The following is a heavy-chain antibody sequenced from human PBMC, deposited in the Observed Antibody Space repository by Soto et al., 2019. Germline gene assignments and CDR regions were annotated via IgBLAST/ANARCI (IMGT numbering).Heavy chain of an antibody. CDR3: AKDRSSSWTFDY. CDR1: GFTFSSSA. V-gene: IGHV3-23*01. Sequence: GESLKISCAASGFTFSSSAMSWVRQAPGKGLEWVSVISCSGRSTFYADSVKGRFTISRDNSKNTLYLQMNGLRADDTAVYYCAKDRSSSWTFDYWGLGTLVTVSS. J-gene: IGHJ4*02. CDR2: ISCSGRST. D-gene: IGHD6-13*01.